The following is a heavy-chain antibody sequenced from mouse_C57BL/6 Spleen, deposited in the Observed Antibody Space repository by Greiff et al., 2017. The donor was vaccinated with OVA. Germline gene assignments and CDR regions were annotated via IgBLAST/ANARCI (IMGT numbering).Heavy chain of an antibody. CDR1: GFNIKNTY. CDR2: IDPANGNT. CDR3: TRDYDRSYWYFDV. J-gene: IGHJ1*03. V-gene: IGHV14-3*01. Sequence: VQLQQSVAELVRPGASVKLSCTASGFNIKNTYMHWVKQRPEQGLEWIGRIDPANGNTKYAPKFQGKATITADTSSNTAYLQLSSLTSEYTAIYYCTRDYDRSYWYFDVWGTGTTVTVSS. D-gene: IGHD2-4*01.